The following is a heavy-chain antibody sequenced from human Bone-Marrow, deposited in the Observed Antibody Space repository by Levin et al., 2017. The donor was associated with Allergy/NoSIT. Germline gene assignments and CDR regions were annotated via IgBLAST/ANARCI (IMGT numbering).Heavy chain of an antibody. J-gene: IGHJ6*03. CDR1: GFTFSSYD. D-gene: IGHD3-9*01. CDR3: ARLSMILTGYYAQYYYYYYMDV. CDR2: IGTAGDT. V-gene: IGHV3-13*01. Sequence: GGSLRLSCAASGFTFSSYDMHWVRQATGKGLEWVSAIGTAGDTYYPGSVKGRFTISRENAKNSLYLQMNSLRAGDTAVYYCARLSMILTGYYAQYYYYYYMDVWGKGTTVTVSS.